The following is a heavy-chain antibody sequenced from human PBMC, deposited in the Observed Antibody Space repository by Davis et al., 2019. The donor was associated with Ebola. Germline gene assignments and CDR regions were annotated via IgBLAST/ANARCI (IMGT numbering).Heavy chain of an antibody. Sequence: GGSLRLSCAASGFTFSNAWMNWVRQAPGKGLEWVGRIKSKTDGGTTDYAAPVKGRFTISRDDSKNTLYLQMNSLKTEDTAVYYCTTGFWSGYYTPYYCGMDVWGQGTTVTVSS. J-gene: IGHJ6*02. CDR1: GFTFSNAW. D-gene: IGHD3-3*01. CDR2: IKSKTDGGTT. V-gene: IGHV3-15*07. CDR3: TTGFWSGYYTPYYCGMDV.